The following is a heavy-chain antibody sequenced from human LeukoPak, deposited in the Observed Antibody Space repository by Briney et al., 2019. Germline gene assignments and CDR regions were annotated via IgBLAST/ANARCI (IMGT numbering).Heavy chain of an antibody. CDR2: IRYDGSHK. J-gene: IGHJ4*02. V-gene: IGHV3-30*02. Sequence: GGSLRLSCAASGFTLDSYGMHWVPQAPGKGLEGVAFIRYDGSHKYYADSVKGRFTISRDNYKNTLYLQMNSLRADDTAVYYCAKGDNDYGSGTYPDYWGQGTLVPVSS. D-gene: IGHD3-10*01. CDR3: AKGDNDYGSGTYPDY. CDR1: GFTLDSYG.